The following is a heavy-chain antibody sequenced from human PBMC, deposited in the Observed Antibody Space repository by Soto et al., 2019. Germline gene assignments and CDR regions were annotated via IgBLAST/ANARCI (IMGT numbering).Heavy chain of an antibody. CDR3: ASSKEHYDILTGYYRGIYGMDV. V-gene: IGHV1-69*06. CDR1: GGTFSSYA. CDR2: IIPIFGTA. Sequence: QVQLVQSGAEVKKPGSSVKVSCKASGGTFSSYAISWVRQAPGQGLEWMGGIIPIFGTANYAQKSQGRVTITADKSTSTAYMELSSLRSEDTAVYYCASSKEHYDILTGYYRGIYGMDVWGQGTTVTVSS. J-gene: IGHJ6*02. D-gene: IGHD3-9*01.